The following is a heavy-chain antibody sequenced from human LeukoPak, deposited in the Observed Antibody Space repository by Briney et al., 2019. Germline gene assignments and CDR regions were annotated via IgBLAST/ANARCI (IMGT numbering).Heavy chain of an antibody. D-gene: IGHD4-17*01. CDR1: GGSFSGNY. Sequence: SETLSLTCAVYGGSFSGNYWSWIRQPPGKGLEWIGEINHSGSTNYNPSLKSRVTISVDTSKNQFSLKLSSVTAADTAVYYCARSTMTTVNYWGQGTLVTVSS. V-gene: IGHV4-34*01. CDR3: ARSTMTTVNY. CDR2: INHSGST. J-gene: IGHJ4*02.